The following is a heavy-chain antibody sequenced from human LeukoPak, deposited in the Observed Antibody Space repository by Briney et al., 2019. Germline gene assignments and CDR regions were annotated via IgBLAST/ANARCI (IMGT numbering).Heavy chain of an antibody. CDR2: IYIGGST. D-gene: IGHD6-13*01. CDR1: GFTVSSNY. CDR3: ARGYSSSWGFDP. V-gene: IGHV3-66*01. Sequence: GALRLSCAASGFTVSSNYMSWVRQAPGKGLEWVSLIYIGGSTYYADSVKGRFTISRDNSKNTLYLQMNSLRAEDTAVYYCARGYSSSWGFDPWGQGTLVTVSS. J-gene: IGHJ5*02.